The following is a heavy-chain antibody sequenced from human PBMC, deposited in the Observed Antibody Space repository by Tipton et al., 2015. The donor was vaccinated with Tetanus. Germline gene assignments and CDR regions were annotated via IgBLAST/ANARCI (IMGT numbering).Heavy chain of an antibody. J-gene: IGHJ6*02. CDR3: ARDQGYYYDSSGSYYYYSYGMDV. D-gene: IGHD3-22*01. V-gene: IGHV4-59*01. Sequence: TLSLTCTVSGGSISSYYWSWIRQPPGKGLEWIGYIYYSGSTNYNPSLKSRVTISVDTSKNQFSLKLSSVTAADTAVYYCARDQGYYYDSSGSYYYYSYGMDVWGQGTSVTVSS. CDR2: IYYSGST. CDR1: GGSISSYY.